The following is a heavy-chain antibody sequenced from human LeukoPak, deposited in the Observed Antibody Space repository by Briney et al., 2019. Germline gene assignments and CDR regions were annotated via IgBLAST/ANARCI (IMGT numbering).Heavy chain of an antibody. J-gene: IGHJ4*02. CDR3: AKEGTGTTYFDY. Sequence: PGGSPRLSCAASGFTFSSYAMSWVRQAPGKGLEWVSAISGNGGSTYYADSVKGRFTISRDNSKNTLYLQMNSLRAEGTAVYYCAKEGTGTTYFDYWGQGTLVTVSS. CDR2: ISGNGGST. D-gene: IGHD1-14*01. CDR1: GFTFSSYA. V-gene: IGHV3-23*01.